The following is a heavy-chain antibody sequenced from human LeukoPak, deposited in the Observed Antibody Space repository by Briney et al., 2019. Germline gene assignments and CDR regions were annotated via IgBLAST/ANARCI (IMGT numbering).Heavy chain of an antibody. CDR2: ISYDGSNK. Sequence: GRSLRLSCAASGFTFSSYAMHWVRQAPGKGLEWVAVISYDGSNKYYADSVKGRFTISRDNSKNTLYLQMNSLRAEDTAVYYCARGGDGYNLAGDYWGQGTLVIVSS. J-gene: IGHJ4*02. CDR3: ARGGDGYNLAGDY. D-gene: IGHD5-24*01. V-gene: IGHV3-30*04. CDR1: GFTFSSYA.